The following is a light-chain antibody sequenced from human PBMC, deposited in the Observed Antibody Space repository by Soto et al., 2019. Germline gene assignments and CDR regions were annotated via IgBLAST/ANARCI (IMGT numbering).Light chain of an antibody. CDR1: SSDVGAYKY. J-gene: IGLJ1*01. V-gene: IGLV2-14*03. CDR3: SSFTGTTTLDV. Sequence: SVLTPPASVAGSPGQSITISCTGTSSDVGAYKYVSWYQQHPGKAPKLIIYGVSNRPSGVSNRFSGSKSGNTAFLTISGLQPEDEADYYCSSFTGTTTLDVFGTGTKVTVL. CDR2: GVS.